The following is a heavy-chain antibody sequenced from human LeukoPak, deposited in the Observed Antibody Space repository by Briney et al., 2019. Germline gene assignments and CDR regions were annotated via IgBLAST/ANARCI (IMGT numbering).Heavy chain of an antibody. D-gene: IGHD4-17*01. CDR2: IYTSGRT. Sequence: SQTLSLTCTVSGGSISSDTYYWSWIRQPAGKGLEWIGRIYTSGRTNYNPSLKSRVTMSVDTSKNQFSLKLSSVTAADTAVYYCARGATDYGDYNWFDPWGQGTLVTVSS. CDR3: ARGATDYGDYNWFDP. CDR1: GGSISSDTYY. J-gene: IGHJ5*02. V-gene: IGHV4-61*02.